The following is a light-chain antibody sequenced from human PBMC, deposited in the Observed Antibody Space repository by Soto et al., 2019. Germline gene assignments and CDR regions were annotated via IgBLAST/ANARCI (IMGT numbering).Light chain of an antibody. Sequence: QSVLTQPPSVSGAPGQRVTISCTGSSSNIGAGFDVHWYQQLPGTAPKLLVYGNSNRPSGVPDRFSGSKSGTSASLAVTGLHAVDEADYYCQSYDSSLSAYVFGTGTKVTVL. CDR3: QSYDSSLSAYV. CDR1: SSNIGAGFD. V-gene: IGLV1-40*01. J-gene: IGLJ1*01. CDR2: GNS.